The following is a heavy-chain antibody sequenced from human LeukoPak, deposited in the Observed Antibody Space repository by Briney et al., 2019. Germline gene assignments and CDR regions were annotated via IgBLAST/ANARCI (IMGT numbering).Heavy chain of an antibody. CDR2: ISGSGDKT. CDR3: AKEYSSGWYD. CDR1: AFTFNYYA. V-gene: IGHV3-23*01. J-gene: IGHJ4*02. Sequence: GGSLRLSCAASAFTFNYYAMNWVRQAPGKGLEWVSGISGSGDKTYYADFAKGRFTISRDNSKKILFLQMNTLRAEDTALYYCAKEYSSGWYDWGRGTLVTVSS. D-gene: IGHD6-13*01.